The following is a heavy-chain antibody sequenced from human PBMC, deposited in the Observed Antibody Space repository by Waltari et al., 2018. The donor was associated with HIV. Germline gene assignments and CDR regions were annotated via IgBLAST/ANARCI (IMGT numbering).Heavy chain of an antibody. D-gene: IGHD5-12*01. CDR2: IYYSGST. CDR1: GGSISSGGYY. V-gene: IGHV4-31*03. J-gene: IGHJ2*01. Sequence: QVQLQESGPGLVKPSQTLSLTCTVSGGSISSGGYYWSWIRQHPGKGLEWIGYIYYSGSTYYNPSLKSRVTISVDTSKNQFSLKLSSVTAADTAVYYCAREQSGSPVWYFDLWGRGTLVTVSS. CDR3: AREQSGSPVWYFDL.